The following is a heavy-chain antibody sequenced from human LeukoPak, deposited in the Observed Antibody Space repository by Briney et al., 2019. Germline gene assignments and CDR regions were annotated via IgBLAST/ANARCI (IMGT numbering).Heavy chain of an antibody. D-gene: IGHD3-22*01. CDR2: IKQDGSEK. CDR1: RFTFSSFS. J-gene: IGHJ4*02. Sequence: GGSLRLSCVASRFTFSSFSVSWVRQAPGKGLEWVANIKQDGSEKYYVDSVKGRFTISRDNSKNTLYLQMNSLRAEDTAVYYCARRAGDYSHPYDYWGQGILVTVSS. V-gene: IGHV3-7*03. CDR3: ARRAGDYSHPYDY.